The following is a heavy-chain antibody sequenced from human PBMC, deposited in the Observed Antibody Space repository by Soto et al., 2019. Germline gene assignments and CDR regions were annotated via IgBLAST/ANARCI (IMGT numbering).Heavy chain of an antibody. Sequence: HPGGSLRLSCVASGFTFSSFAMNWVRQAPGKGLEWVSGISGSGANTYYADSVKGRFTISRDNSKNTLFLQMDSLRAEDTAIYYCAKALYYYDTTGYYYGFDYWGRGTQVTVSS. CDR1: GFTFSSFA. CDR3: AKALYYYDTTGYYYGFDY. CDR2: ISGSGANT. V-gene: IGHV3-23*01. D-gene: IGHD3-22*01. J-gene: IGHJ4*02.